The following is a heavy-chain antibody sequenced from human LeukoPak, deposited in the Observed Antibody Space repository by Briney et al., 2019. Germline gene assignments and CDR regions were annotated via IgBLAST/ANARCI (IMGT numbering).Heavy chain of an antibody. J-gene: IGHJ4*02. V-gene: IGHV4-39*01. D-gene: IGHD1-26*01. CDR2: IYYSGST. Sequence: SETLSLTCTVSGGSISSSSYYWGWIRQPPGKGLEWIGTIYYSGSTYYNPSLKSRVTISVDTSKNQFSLKLSSVTAADTAVYYCARQGSGDYLSPVNYWGQGTLVTVSS. CDR1: GGSISSSSYY. CDR3: ARQGSGDYLSPVNY.